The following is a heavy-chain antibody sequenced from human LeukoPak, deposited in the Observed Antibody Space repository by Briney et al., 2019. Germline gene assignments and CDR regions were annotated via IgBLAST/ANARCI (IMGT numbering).Heavy chain of an antibody. CDR3: ARAVGSYKAGIFDP. V-gene: IGHV4-4*07. J-gene: IGHJ5*02. CDR2: IYTSGST. D-gene: IGHD1-26*01. Sequence: SETLPLTCTVSGGSISSYYWSWIRQPAGKGLEWIGRIYTSGSTNYNPSLKSRVTMSVDTSKNQFSLKLSSVTAADTAVYYRARAVGSYKAGIFDPWGQGTLVTVSS. CDR1: GGSISSYY.